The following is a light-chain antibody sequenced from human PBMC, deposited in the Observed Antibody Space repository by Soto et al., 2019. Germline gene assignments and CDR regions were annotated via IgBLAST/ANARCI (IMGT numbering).Light chain of an antibody. V-gene: IGKV3-15*01. CDR1: QSVSSN. CDR2: GAS. Sequence: EIVMTQSPATLSVSPGERATLSCRASQSVSSNLGWYQQRPGQAPRLLIYGASTRATGIPARFSGSGSGTEFTLTISSLQSADSAVYYCAQYNNWSSITFVQGTRLEIK. J-gene: IGKJ5*01. CDR3: AQYNNWSSIT.